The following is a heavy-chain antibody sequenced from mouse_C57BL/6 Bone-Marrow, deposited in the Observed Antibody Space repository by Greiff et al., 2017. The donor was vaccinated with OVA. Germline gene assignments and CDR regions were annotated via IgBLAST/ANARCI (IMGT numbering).Heavy chain of an antibody. CDR3: ARHYRYALDY. CDR1: GFTFSDYG. CDR2: ISSGSSTI. J-gene: IGHJ4*01. D-gene: IGHD2-14*01. Sequence: EVLLVESGGGLVKPGGSLKLSCAASGFTFSDYGMHWVRQAPEQGLEWVAYISSGSSTIYYSDTVKGRFTISRDNAKNTLFLQMTSLRSEDTAMYYCARHYRYALDYWGQGTSVTVSS. V-gene: IGHV5-17*01.